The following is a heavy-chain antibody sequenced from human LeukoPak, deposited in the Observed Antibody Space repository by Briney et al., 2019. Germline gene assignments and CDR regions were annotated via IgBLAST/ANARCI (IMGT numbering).Heavy chain of an antibody. CDR2: ISYDGGNK. J-gene: IGHJ4*02. CDR1: GVSFSGYA. D-gene: IGHD6-19*01. V-gene: IGHV3-30*04. CDR3: ARGGGWYN. Sequence: GGSLRLSCAASGVSFSGYAMHWVRQAPGKALEWVAVISYDGGNKYYADSVKGRFTISRDNSKNTLYMQMNSLRAEDTAVYHCARGGGWYNWGQGTLVTVSS.